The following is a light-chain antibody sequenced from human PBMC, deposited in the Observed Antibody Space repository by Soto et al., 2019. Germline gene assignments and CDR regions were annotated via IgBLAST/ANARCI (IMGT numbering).Light chain of an antibody. CDR1: SSNIGAGYD. CDR3: QSYDSSLSGSL. J-gene: IGLJ1*01. CDR2: GNS. V-gene: IGLV1-40*01. Sequence: QSVLTQPPSVSGAPGQRVTISCTGSSSNIGAGYDVHWYQQLPGTAPKLLIYGNSNRPSGVPDRFSGSKSRTSASLAITGLQAEDEADYYCQSYDSSLSGSLFGTGTKLTVL.